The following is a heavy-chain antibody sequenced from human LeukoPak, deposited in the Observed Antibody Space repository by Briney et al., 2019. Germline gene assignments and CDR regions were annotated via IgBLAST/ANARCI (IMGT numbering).Heavy chain of an antibody. Sequence: SGGSLRLSCAASGFTFSSYGMSWVRQAPGKGLEWVSAISCSGGSTYYADSVKGRFTISRDNSKNTLYLQRNSLRAEDTAVYYCAKFFEATVRGYYYYYIDVWGKGTTVTVSS. CDR1: GFTFSSYG. J-gene: IGHJ6*03. V-gene: IGHV3-23*01. CDR2: ISCSGGST. D-gene: IGHD4-17*01. CDR3: AKFFEATVRGYYYYYIDV.